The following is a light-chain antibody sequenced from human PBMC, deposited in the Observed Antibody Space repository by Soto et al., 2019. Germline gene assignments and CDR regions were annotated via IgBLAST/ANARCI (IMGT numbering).Light chain of an antibody. CDR3: AVCDDNVDGRV. CDR2: GQN. V-gene: IGLV1-44*01. J-gene: IGLJ2*01. CDR1: SSNIGSNT. Sequence: QSVLTQPPSASGTPGQRVTISCSGSSSNIGSNTVNWYQQLPGTAPKLLIYGQNRRPSGVPDRFSGSKSGTSASLAISGLQSEDEADYYCAVCDDNVDGRVFGGGTKLTVL.